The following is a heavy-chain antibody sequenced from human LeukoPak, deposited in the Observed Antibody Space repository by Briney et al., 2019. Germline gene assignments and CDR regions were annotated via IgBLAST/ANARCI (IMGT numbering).Heavy chain of an antibody. V-gene: IGHV3-30*18. CDR2: ISYDGSNK. CDR3: AKDPTAGWGYGGNRHYFDY. CDR1: GFTFSSYG. Sequence: GGSLRLSCAASGFTFSSYGMHWVRQAPGKGLEWVAVISYDGSNKYYADSVKGRFTISRDNSKNALYLQMNSLRAEDTAVYYCAKDPTAGWGYGGNRHYFDYWGQGTLVTVSS. J-gene: IGHJ4*02. D-gene: IGHD4-23*01.